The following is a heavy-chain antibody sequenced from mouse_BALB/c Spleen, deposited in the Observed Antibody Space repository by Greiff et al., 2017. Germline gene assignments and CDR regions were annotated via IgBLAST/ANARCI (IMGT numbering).Heavy chain of an antibody. CDR1: GYTFTDYN. Sequence: VQLKQSGPELVKPGASVKISCKASGYTFTDYNMHWVKQSHGKSLEWIGYIYPYNGGTGYNQKFKSKATLTVDNSSSTAYMELRSLTSEDSAVYYCARSGYRSYFDYWGQGTTLTVSS. CDR3: ARSGYRSYFDY. D-gene: IGHD3-1*01. V-gene: IGHV1S29*02. CDR2: IYPYNGGT. J-gene: IGHJ2*01.